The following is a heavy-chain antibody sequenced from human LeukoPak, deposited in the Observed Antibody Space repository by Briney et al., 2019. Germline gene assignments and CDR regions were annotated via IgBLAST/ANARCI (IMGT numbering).Heavy chain of an antibody. Sequence: KPSETLSLTCIVSGGSISSYYWSWIRQPPGKGLEWIGYIYYSGSTNYNPSLKSRVTISVDTSKNQFSLKLSSVTAADTAVYYCASTRVGLWFDPWGQGTLVTVSS. CDR3: ASTRVGLWFDP. CDR2: IYYSGST. J-gene: IGHJ5*02. D-gene: IGHD3-10*02. CDR1: GGSISSYY. V-gene: IGHV4-59*01.